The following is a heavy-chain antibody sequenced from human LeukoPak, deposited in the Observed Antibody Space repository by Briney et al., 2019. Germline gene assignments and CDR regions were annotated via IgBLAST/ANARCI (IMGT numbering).Heavy chain of an antibody. D-gene: IGHD4/OR15-4a*01. CDR3: AKGRDYPTAPFDP. CDR1: GFTFSNYA. J-gene: IGHJ5*02. CDR2: FSGSGVST. V-gene: IGHV3-23*01. Sequence: HSGGSLILSCAASGFTFSNYAMSWVRQAPGKGLEWVSAFSGSGVSTHYADSVKGRFTISRDNSKNTLYLQMNSLTAEDTAVYYCAKGRDYPTAPFDPWGQGTLVTVSS.